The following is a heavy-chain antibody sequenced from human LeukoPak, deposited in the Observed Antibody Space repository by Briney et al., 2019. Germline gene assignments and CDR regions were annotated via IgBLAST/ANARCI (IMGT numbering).Heavy chain of an antibody. CDR2: ISGSGGST. V-gene: IGHV3-23*01. D-gene: IGHD5-18*01. Sequence: PGGSLRLSCAASGFTFSSHAMSWVRQAPGKGLEWVSAISGSGGSTYHADSVKGRFTIARDNSKKTLFLQMNSLRAEDTAVYYCARGRGYSYGLVDYWGQGTLVTVSS. CDR3: ARGRGYSYGLVDY. CDR1: GFTFSSHA. J-gene: IGHJ4*02.